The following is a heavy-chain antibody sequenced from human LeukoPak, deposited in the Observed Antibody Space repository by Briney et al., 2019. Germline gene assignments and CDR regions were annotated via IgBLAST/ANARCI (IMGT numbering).Heavy chain of an antibody. CDR2: ISYDGSNK. CDR1: GFTFSSYA. CDR3: ARLYYNAFDI. J-gene: IGHJ3*02. D-gene: IGHD3-10*01. V-gene: IGHV3-30*04. Sequence: PGRSLRLSCAASGFTFSSYAMHWVRQAPGKGLEWVAVISYDGSNKYYADSVKGRFTISRDNSKNTLYLQMNSLRAEDTAVYFCARLYYNAFDIWGQGTMVTVSS.